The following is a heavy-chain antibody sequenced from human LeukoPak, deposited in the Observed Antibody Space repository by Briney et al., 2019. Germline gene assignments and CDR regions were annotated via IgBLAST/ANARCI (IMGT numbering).Heavy chain of an antibody. CDR2: ISAYNGNT. CDR1: GYTFTSYG. Sequence: GASVKVSCKASGYTFTSYGISWVRQAPGQGLEWMGWISAYNGNTNYAQKLQGRVTMTTDTSTSTAYMELRSLRSDDTAVYYCARDVEDIVLMERLGNWFDLWGQGTLVTVSS. J-gene: IGHJ5*02. V-gene: IGHV1-18*01. D-gene: IGHD2-8*01. CDR3: ARDVEDIVLMERLGNWFDL.